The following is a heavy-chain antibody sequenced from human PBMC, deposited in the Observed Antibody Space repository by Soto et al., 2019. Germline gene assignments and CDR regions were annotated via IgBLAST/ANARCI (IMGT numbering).Heavy chain of an antibody. V-gene: IGHV3-23*01. CDR3: AKDRVPYCSSTSCYTDDYYYYGMDV. CDR1: GFTFNSYA. D-gene: IGHD2-2*02. CDR2: IIGSGGST. J-gene: IGHJ6*02. Sequence: GESLKISCASAGFTFNSYAMSWVGQSPGKGLEWVSAIIGSGGSTYYADSVKGRFTISRDNSKNTLYLQMNSLRAEDTAVYYCAKDRVPYCSSTSCYTDDYYYYGMDVWGQGTTVTVSS.